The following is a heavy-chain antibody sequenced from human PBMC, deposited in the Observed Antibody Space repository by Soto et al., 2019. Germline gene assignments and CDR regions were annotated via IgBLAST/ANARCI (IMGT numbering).Heavy chain of an antibody. J-gene: IGHJ4*02. CDR3: AKDPNYYDSSGYFDY. Sequence: GGSLRLSCAASGFTFSSYGMHWVRQAPGKGLEWVAVISYDGSNKYYADSVKGRFTISRDNSKNTLYLQMNSLRAEDAAVYYCAKDPNYYDSSGYFDYWGQGTPVTVSS. CDR1: GFTFSSYG. V-gene: IGHV3-30*18. D-gene: IGHD3-22*01. CDR2: ISYDGSNK.